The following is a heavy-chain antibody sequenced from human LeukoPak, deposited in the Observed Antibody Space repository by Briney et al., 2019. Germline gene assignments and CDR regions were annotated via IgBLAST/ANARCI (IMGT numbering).Heavy chain of an antibody. CDR3: ARDQDTSTVGWFDP. CDR1: GGSISSGGYY. CDR2: IYYSGST. D-gene: IGHD4-17*01. J-gene: IGHJ5*02. V-gene: IGHV4-31*03. Sequence: SETLSLTCTVSGGSISSGGYYWSWIRQHPGKGLEWIGYIYYSGSTYYNPSLKSRVTISVDTSKNQFSLKLSSVTAADTAVYYCARDQDTSTVGWFDPWGQGTLVTVSS.